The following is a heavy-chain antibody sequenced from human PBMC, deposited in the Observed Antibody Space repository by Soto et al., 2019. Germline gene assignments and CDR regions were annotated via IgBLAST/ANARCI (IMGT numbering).Heavy chain of an antibody. CDR3: ARDYMVRGVMRWFDP. Sequence: QVQLQESGPGLVKPSGTLSLTCAVSGGSISSSNWWSWVRQPPGKGLKWIGEIYHSGSTNYTPSLKSRVTISVDKSKNQFSLKLSSVTAADTAVYYCARDYMVRGVMRWFDPWGQGTLVTVSS. CDR1: GGSISSSNW. J-gene: IGHJ5*02. V-gene: IGHV4-4*02. D-gene: IGHD3-10*01. CDR2: IYHSGST.